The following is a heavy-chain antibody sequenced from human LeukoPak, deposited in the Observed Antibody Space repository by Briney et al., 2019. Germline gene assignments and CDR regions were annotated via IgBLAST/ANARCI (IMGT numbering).Heavy chain of an antibody. V-gene: IGHV4-38-2*02. J-gene: IGHJ3*02. CDR2: IDHSGST. D-gene: IGHD3-10*01. Sequence: SETLSLTCTVSGGSISSGYYWGWIRQPPGKGLEWTGSIDHSGSTYYNPSLKSRITISVDTSKNQFSLKLSSVTAADTAVYYCAKSNGYGLVDIWGQGTMVTVSS. CDR3: AKSNGYGLVDI. CDR1: GGSISSGYY.